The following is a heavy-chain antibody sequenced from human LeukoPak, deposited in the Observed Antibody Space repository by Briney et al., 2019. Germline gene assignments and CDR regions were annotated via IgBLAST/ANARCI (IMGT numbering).Heavy chain of an antibody. CDR2: LLFDGTNT. CDR3: ARALGRSKSLHYLDY. Sequence: GGSLRLSCTASGFTFSSYVMHWVRQTPGKGLEWVALLLFDGTNTIYADSVKGRFTISRDNSKDTLSLQINSLRTEDTAIYYCARALGRSKSLHYLDYWGQGTPVTVSS. CDR1: GFTFSSYV. J-gene: IGHJ4*02. D-gene: IGHD3-10*01. V-gene: IGHV3-30*03.